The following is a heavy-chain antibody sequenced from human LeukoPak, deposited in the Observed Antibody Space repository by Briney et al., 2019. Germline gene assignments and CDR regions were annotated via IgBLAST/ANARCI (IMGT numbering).Heavy chain of an antibody. CDR3: AKDRPNYYGSNGHYYRRDGDY. CDR2: ITSSGDGT. D-gene: IGHD3-22*01. V-gene: IGHV3-23*01. J-gene: IGHJ4*02. Sequence: GXSLRLSCAASGFTFSIYAMSWVRQAPGKGLQWVSSITSSGDGTYYADSVKGQFTISRDNSENILYLQMNSLRVEDTAVYFCAKDRPNYYGSNGHYYRRDGDYWGQGTLVTVSS. CDR1: GFTFSIYA.